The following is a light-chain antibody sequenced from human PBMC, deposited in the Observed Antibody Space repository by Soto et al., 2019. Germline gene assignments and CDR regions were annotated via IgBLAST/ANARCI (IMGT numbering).Light chain of an antibody. CDR2: GAS. CDR1: QNINNK. V-gene: IGKV3-15*01. J-gene: IGKJ4*01. CDR3: QHYNNWPLT. Sequence: EIVVTQSPATLSLSPGQRATLSCRTSQNINNKLVWYQQKPGQAPRLLIYGASTRATGIPARFSGSGSGTEFTLTISSLQSEDFAGYCCQHYNNWPLTFGGGTKVEIK.